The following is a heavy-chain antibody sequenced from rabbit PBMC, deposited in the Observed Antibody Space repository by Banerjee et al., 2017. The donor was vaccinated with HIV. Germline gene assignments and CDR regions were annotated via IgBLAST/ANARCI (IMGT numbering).Heavy chain of an antibody. V-gene: IGHV1S40*01. CDR2: IYAAVSGST. D-gene: IGHD4-2*01. CDR1: GFSFNNNYY. J-gene: IGHJ4*01. CDR3: ARGSAYAGAGYAL. Sequence: QSLEESGGDLVKPGASLTLTCTASGFSFNNNYYMCWVRQAPGKGLEWIACIYAAVSGSTYYATCAKGRFTISKTSSTTVTLQMTSLTAADTATCFCARGSAYAGAGYALWGPGTLVTVS.